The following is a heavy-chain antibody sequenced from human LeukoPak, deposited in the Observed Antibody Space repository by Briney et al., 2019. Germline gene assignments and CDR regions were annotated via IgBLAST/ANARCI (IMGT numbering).Heavy chain of an antibody. CDR1: GGTFSSYA. J-gene: IGHJ1*01. V-gene: IGHV1-69*05. D-gene: IGHD1-26*01. CDR3: ARDPLSSVGATIGHFQH. CDR2: IIPIFGTA. Sequence: SVKVSCKASGGTFSSYAISWVRQAPGQGLEWMGRIIPIFGTANYAQKFQGRVTITTDESTSTAYMELSRLRSEDTAVYYCARDPLSSVGATIGHFQHWGQGTLVTVSS.